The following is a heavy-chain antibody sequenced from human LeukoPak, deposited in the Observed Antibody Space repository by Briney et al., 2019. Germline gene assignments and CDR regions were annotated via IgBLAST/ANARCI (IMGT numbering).Heavy chain of an antibody. V-gene: IGHV1-24*01. Sequence: GSVKVSCKVSGYTLTELSMHWVRQAPGKGLEWMGGFDPEDGETIYAQKFQGRVTMTEDTSTDTAYMELSSLRSEDTAVYYCATGRRSGRYSLLWGQGTLVTVSS. CDR2: FDPEDGET. J-gene: IGHJ4*02. CDR3: ATGRRSGRYSLL. CDR1: GYTLTELS. D-gene: IGHD3-10*01.